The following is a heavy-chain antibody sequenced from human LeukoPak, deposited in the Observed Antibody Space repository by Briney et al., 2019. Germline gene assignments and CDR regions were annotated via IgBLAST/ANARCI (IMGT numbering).Heavy chain of an antibody. CDR2: LYSDGNT. CDR1: GFTVITND. J-gene: IGHJ4*02. CDR3: ARGVEPLAANTLAY. Sequence: GGSLRLSCAASGFTVITNDMTWVRQAPGRGLEWVSVLYSDGNTKYADSVQGRFTISRDNSKNTLYLEMNSLSPDDTAVYYCARGVEPLAANTLAYWGQGTLVTVSS. V-gene: IGHV3-53*01. D-gene: IGHD1-14*01.